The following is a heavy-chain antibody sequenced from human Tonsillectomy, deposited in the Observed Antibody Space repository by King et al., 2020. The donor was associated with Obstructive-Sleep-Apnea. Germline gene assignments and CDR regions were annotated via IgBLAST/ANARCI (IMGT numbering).Heavy chain of an antibody. D-gene: IGHD1-26*01. CDR2: ISSSSGTI. CDR3: AALGAIVNRDAFDI. V-gene: IGHV3-48*04. J-gene: IGHJ3*02. Sequence: ERQLVQSGGGLVQSGGSLRLSCAASGFTFSTYSVNWVRQAPGKGLEWISYISSSSGTIYYADSVKGRFTISRDNAKNSLYLQMNRLRAEDTAVYYCAALGAIVNRDAFDIWGQGTVVTVSS. CDR1: GFTFSTYS.